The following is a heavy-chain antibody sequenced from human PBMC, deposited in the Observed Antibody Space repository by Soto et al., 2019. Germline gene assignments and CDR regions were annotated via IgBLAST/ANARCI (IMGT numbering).Heavy chain of an antibody. J-gene: IGHJ6*02. CDR1: GGPFSIYA. D-gene: IGHD3-10*01. V-gene: IGHV1-69*01. Sequence: SVKISCKDSGGPFSIYAISWVLQAPGQVLEWMGGIIPIFGTATYAQKFQGRVTITADESTSTAYMELSSLRSEDTAVYYCPSVITMVRGYYYYGMDVWGQGATVTVSS. CDR3: PSVITMVRGYYYYGMDV. CDR2: IIPIFGTA.